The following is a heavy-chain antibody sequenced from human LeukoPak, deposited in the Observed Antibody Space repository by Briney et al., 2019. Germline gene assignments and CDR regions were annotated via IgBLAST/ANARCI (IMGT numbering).Heavy chain of an antibody. V-gene: IGHV4-38-2*02. CDR2: IYHSGNN. CDR1: GYSITSGYY. D-gene: IGHD2-15*01. CDR3: ARAGYCSGVSCYSAVPGKY. J-gene: IGHJ4*02. Sequence: SETLSLTCTVSGYSITSGYYWAWIRQSPGKGLEWIGSIYHSGNNYYNPPLKRRVIILVDTSKHQFSLQLGSVTPTDTAVYYCARAGYCSGVSCYSAVPGKYWGQGALVIVSS.